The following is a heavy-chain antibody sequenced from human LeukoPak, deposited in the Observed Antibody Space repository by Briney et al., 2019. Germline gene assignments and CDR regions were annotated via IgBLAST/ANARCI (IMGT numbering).Heavy chain of an antibody. Sequence: GASVKVSCKASGYTFTSYGISWVRQAPGQGLEWMGWISAYNGNTNYAQKLQGRVTMTTDTSTSTAYMELRSLRSDDTAVYYCARLRFLEWDGHAFDIWGQGTMVTVSS. CDR1: GYTFTSYG. CDR2: ISAYNGNT. V-gene: IGHV1-18*01. J-gene: IGHJ3*02. D-gene: IGHD3-3*01. CDR3: ARLRFLEWDGHAFDI.